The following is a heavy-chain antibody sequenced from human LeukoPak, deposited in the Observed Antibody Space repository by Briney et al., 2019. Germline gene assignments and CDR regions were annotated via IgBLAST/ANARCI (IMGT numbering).Heavy chain of an antibody. D-gene: IGHD6-19*01. CDR1: GGSISRNSDH. V-gene: IGHV4-39*01. J-gene: IGHJ4*02. CDR3: ARRTGSDWSLDY. Sequence: PSETLSLTCTVSGGSISRNSDHWGWIRQSPGKGLEWIGNIYYSGTTYYNPSLKGRVTISVDPSKNQFSLKLTSVTAADTAVYYCARRTGSDWSLDYWGQGTLVTVSS. CDR2: IYYSGTT.